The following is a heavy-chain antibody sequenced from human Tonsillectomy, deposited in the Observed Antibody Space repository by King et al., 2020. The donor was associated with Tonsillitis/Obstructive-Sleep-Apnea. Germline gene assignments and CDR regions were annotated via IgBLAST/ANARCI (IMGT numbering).Heavy chain of an antibody. J-gene: IGHJ5*02. D-gene: IGHD2-2*01. CDR2: IDTNTGNP. CDR3: AREVVVKPAAYGWFDP. V-gene: IGHV7-4-1*02. CDR1: GYIFTPYA. Sequence: VQLVQSGSELKKPGASVKVSCKASGYIFTPYAVNWVRQAPGQGLEWMGWIDTNTGNPTYAPGFTGRFVFSLDTSVSTEYLQISSLKAEDTAVYYCAREVVVKPAAYGWFDPWGQGTLVTVSS.